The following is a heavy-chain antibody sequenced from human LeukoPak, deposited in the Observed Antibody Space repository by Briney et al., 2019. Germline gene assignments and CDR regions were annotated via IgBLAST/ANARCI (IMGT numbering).Heavy chain of an antibody. J-gene: IGHJ3*01. CDR1: GDSINSGGYS. CDR2: LYHSGNI. V-gene: IGHV4-30-2*01. Sequence: SETLSLTCAVSGDSINSGGYSWNWLRQAPGKGLEWIGRLYHSGNIYYNPSLNSRVTISVDRSKNRLSLSLSSVTAADTAVYFCARDRIDAFDFWGQGTMVTVSS. CDR3: ARDRIDAFDF.